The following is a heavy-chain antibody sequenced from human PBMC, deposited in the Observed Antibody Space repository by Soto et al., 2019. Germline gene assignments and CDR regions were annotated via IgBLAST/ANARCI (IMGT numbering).Heavy chain of an antibody. Sequence: PGGSLRLSCAASGFTFSSYGSHWVRQAPGKGLEWVAVIWYDGSEKYYADSVKGRFTISRDNSKNTLYLQMDSLRVEDTAVYYCAKDHRASSSWYGYFDYWGQGTQVTVSS. CDR2: IWYDGSEK. D-gene: IGHD6-13*01. J-gene: IGHJ4*02. CDR3: AKDHRASSSWYGYFDY. CDR1: GFTFSSYG. V-gene: IGHV3-33*06.